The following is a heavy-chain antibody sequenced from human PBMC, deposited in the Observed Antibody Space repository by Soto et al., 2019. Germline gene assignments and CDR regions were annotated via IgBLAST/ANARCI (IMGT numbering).Heavy chain of an antibody. CDR3: ARERVYYDSSGYHDY. Sequence: QVQLVQSGAEVKKPGASVKVSCKASGYTFTSYGISWVRQAPGQGLEWMGWISAYNGNTNYAQKLQGRVTMTTDTSTSTAYMELRSLRSDDTAAYYCARERVYYDSSGYHDYWGQGTLVTVSS. CDR2: ISAYNGNT. D-gene: IGHD3-22*01. CDR1: GYTFTSYG. V-gene: IGHV1-18*04. J-gene: IGHJ4*02.